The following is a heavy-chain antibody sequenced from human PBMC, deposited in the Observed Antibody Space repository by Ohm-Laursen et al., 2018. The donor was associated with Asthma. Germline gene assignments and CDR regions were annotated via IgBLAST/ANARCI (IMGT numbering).Heavy chain of an antibody. D-gene: IGHD1-26*01. V-gene: IGHV3-7*05. J-gene: IGHJ1*01. CDR1: GLTFSSYW. CDR3: ARIGPEWELPGREYSLHH. Sequence: SLRLSCTASGLTFSSYWMTWVRQAPGKGPEWVAHIKEDGSEESYLASVRGRFTTSRDNARNLVFLQMNSLRGEDTALYYCARIGPEWELPGREYSLHHWGEGTLVTVSS. CDR2: IKEDGSEE.